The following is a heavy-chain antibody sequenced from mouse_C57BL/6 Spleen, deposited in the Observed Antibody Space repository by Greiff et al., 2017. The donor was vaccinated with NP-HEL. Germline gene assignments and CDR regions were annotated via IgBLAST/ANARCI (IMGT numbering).Heavy chain of an antibody. J-gene: IGHJ2*01. V-gene: IGHV5-16*01. CDR2: INYDGSST. CDR1: GFTFSDYY. CDR3: ARDEGGWLLP. Sequence: EVQLVESEGGLVQPGSSMKLSCTASGFTFSDYYMAWVRQVPEKGLEWVANINYDGSSTYYLDSLKSRFIISRDNAKNILYLQMSSLKSEDTATYYCARDEGGWLLPWGQGTTLTVSS. D-gene: IGHD2-3*01.